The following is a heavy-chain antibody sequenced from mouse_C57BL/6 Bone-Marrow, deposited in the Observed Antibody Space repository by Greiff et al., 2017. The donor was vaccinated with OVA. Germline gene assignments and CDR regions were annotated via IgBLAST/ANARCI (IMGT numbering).Heavy chain of an antibody. Sequence: QVQLQQSGAELVRPGASVTLSCKASGYTFTDYEMHWVKQTPVHGLEWIGAIDPETGGTAYNQKFRGKAILTADKSSSTAYMELRRLTSEDSAVYYCTRKEIYYYGSSDWYFDVWGTGTTVTVSS. CDR1: GYTFTDYE. CDR2: IDPETGGT. D-gene: IGHD1-1*01. V-gene: IGHV1-15*01. CDR3: TRKEIYYYGSSDWYFDV. J-gene: IGHJ1*03.